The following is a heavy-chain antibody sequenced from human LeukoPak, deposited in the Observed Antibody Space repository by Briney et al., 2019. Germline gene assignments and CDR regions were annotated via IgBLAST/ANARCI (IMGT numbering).Heavy chain of an antibody. CDR3: TQTKIRFLEWFIFDY. J-gene: IGHJ4*02. V-gene: IGHV3-49*04. D-gene: IGHD3-3*01. CDR2: IRSKAYGGTT. CDR1: GFTFGDYA. Sequence: QPGRSLRLSCTASGFTFGDYAMSWVRQAPGKGLEWVGFIRSKAYGGTTEYAASVKGRFTISRDDSKSIAYLQMNSLKTEDTAVYYCTQTKIRFLEWFIFDYWGQRTLVTVSS.